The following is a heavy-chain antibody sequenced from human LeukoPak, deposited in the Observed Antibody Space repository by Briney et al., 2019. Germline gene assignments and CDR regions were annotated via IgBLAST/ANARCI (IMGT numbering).Heavy chain of an antibody. Sequence: PGGSLRLSCAASGFTFSSHAMNWVRQAPGKGLEWVSVISYTGSSTYYADSVKGRFTISRDNSKNTLYLQMNSLRAEDTAIYYCGKGTVAGTWGNNWFDPWGQGTLVTVSS. CDR1: GFTFSSHA. V-gene: IGHV3-23*01. CDR3: GKGTVAGTWGNNWFDP. D-gene: IGHD3-16*01. CDR2: ISYTGSST. J-gene: IGHJ5*02.